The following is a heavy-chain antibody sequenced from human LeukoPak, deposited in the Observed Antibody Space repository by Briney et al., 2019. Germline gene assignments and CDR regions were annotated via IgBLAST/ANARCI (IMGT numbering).Heavy chain of an antibody. D-gene: IGHD3-10*01. V-gene: IGHV3-30*03. CDR2: ISYDGSNK. CDR3: ARTQYYGKDDGNSFYRHFES. J-gene: IGHJ4*02. Sequence: PGGSLRLSCAASGFTFSSYGMHWVRQAPGKGLEWVAVISYDGSNKYYADSVKGRFTISRDNAKNTLYLQMDSLRAEDTAVYYCARTQYYGKDDGNSFYRHFESWGQGTLVTVSS. CDR1: GFTFSSYG.